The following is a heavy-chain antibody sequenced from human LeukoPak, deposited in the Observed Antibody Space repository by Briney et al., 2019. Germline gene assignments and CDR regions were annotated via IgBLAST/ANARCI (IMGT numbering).Heavy chain of an antibody. CDR1: GFKFDDYG. J-gene: IGHJ5*02. D-gene: IGHD3-22*01. CDR2: INWNGAWT. V-gene: IGHV3-20*04. Sequence: GGSLTLSCAASGFKFDDYGMRCLRQAPGRGLEGVCDINWNGAWTGYADSVKGRFTISRDNAKNSLYLQMNSLRAEDTALYYCAGYYYDSSRGFDLWGQGNLVTVSA. CDR3: AGYYYDSSRGFDL.